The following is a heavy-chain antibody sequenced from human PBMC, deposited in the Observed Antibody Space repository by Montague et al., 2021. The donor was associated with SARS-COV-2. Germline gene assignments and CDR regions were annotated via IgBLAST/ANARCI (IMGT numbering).Heavy chain of an antibody. V-gene: IGHV4-38-2*02. CDR3: ARDCYDYGSGSYQRWFDP. D-gene: IGHD3-10*01. J-gene: IGHJ5*02. Sequence: SETLSLTCTVSGSSISSGYYWGWIRQPPGKGLEWIGSIYHSGSTYYNPXXKSRVTISVDTSKNQFSLKLSSVTAADTAVYYCARDCYDYGSGSYQRWFDPWGQGTLVTVSS. CDR1: GSSISSGYY. CDR2: IYHSGST.